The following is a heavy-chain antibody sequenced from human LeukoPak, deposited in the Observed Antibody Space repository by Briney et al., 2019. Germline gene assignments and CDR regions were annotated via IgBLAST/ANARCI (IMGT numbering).Heavy chain of an antibody. V-gene: IGHV3-33*01. CDR1: GFTFSSYG. J-gene: IGHJ4*02. Sequence: AGGSLRLSRAASGFTFSSYGMHWVRQAPGKGLEWVAVIWYDGSNKYYADSVKGRFTISRDNSKSTLYLQMNSLRAEDTAVYYCARDGTSFVDSSGYRSYFDYWGQGTLVTVSS. CDR3: ARDGTSFVDSSGYRSYFDY. D-gene: IGHD3-22*01. CDR2: IWYDGSNK.